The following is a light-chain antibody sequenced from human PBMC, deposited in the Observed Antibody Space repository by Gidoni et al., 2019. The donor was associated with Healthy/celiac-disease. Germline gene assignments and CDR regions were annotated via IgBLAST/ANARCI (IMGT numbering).Light chain of an antibody. V-gene: IGKV3-15*01. J-gene: IGKJ1*01. CDR1: QSVSSN. Sequence: ELVMTQSPATLSVSPGERATLSCRASQSVSSNLAWYQQKPGQAPRLLIYGASTRATGIPARFSGSGSGTEFTLTISSLQSEDFAVYYCQQYNNWLTFGQXTKVEIK. CDR2: GAS. CDR3: QQYNNWLT.